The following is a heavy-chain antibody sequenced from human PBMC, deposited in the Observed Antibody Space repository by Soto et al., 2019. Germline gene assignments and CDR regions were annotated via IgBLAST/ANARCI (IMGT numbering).Heavy chain of an antibody. D-gene: IGHD2-15*01. CDR3: ARAQYIVVVVAATLDASDI. V-gene: IGHV1-69*13. CDR1: GGTFSSYA. J-gene: IGHJ3*02. Sequence: GASVKVSCKASGGTFSSYAISWVRQAPGQGLEWMGGIIPIFGTANYAQKFQGRVTITADESTSTAYMELSSLRSEDTAVYYCARAQYIVVVVAATLDASDIWGQGTMVTVSS. CDR2: IIPIFGTA.